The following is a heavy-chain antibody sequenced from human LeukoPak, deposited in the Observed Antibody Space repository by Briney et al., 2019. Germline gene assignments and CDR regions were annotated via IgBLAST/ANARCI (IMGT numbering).Heavy chain of an antibody. D-gene: IGHD3-22*01. CDR3: AKYYYDSSGTLDY. CDR2: IIGRGGST. V-gene: IGHV3-23*01. Sequence: PGGSLRLSCAASGFTFSSYAMSWVRQAPGKGLEWVSAIIGRGGSTYYADSVQRRLTNSRDNCKNTLYLQMNSLRAEDTAVYYCAKYYYDSSGTLDYWGQGTLVTVSS. CDR1: GFTFSSYA. J-gene: IGHJ4*02.